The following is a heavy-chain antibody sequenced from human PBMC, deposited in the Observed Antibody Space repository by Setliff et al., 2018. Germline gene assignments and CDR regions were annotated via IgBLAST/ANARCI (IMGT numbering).Heavy chain of an antibody. Sequence: PSETLSLTCTVSGGSIRSSTHYWGWIRQPPGKGLEWIGTIYYSGLTNYTPSLRSRATISVDTSKNRFSLQLSSVTAADTAVYYCAGYQGSGSNYKVVNWFDPWGQGTLVTVSS. D-gene: IGHD3-10*01. V-gene: IGHV4-39*02. CDR1: GGSIRSSTHY. CDR2: IYYSGLT. J-gene: IGHJ5*02. CDR3: AGYQGSGSNYKVVNWFDP.